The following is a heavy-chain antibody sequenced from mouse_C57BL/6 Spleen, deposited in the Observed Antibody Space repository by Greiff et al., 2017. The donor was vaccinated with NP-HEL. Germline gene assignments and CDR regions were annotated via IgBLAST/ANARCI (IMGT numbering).Heavy chain of an antibody. CDR2: IYPGDGDT. V-gene: IGHV1-82*01. J-gene: IGHJ2*01. Sequence: QVQLKQSGPELVKPGASVKISCKASGYAFSSSWMNWVKQRPGQGLEWIGRIYPGDGDTNYNGKFKGKATLTADKSSSTAYMQLSSLTSEDSAVYFCARSGTRAFDYWGQGTTLTVSS. D-gene: IGHD4-1*01. CDR1: GYAFSSSW. CDR3: ARSGTRAFDY.